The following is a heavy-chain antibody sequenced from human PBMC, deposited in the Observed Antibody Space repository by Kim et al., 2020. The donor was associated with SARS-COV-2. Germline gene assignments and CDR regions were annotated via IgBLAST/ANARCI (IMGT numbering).Heavy chain of an antibody. CDR3: AKDVRAEAAAFES. D-gene: IGHD6-13*01. CDR1: GFSFSTYG. CDR2: VRNDGINK. Sequence: GGSLRLSCAASGFSFSTYGMHWVRQAPGKGPEWVAVVRNDGINKYYGDSVRGRFTISRDNSRNTVHLEMNSLRAEDTAVYYCAKDVRAEAAAFESWGQGT. V-gene: IGHV3-30*02. J-gene: IGHJ4*02.